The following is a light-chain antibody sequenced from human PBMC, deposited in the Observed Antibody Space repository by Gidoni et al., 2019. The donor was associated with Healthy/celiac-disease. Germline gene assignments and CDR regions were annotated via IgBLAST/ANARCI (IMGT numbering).Light chain of an antibody. Sequence: SYELTQPPSVSVAPGQTARITCAGDALPKQYAYWYQQKPGQAPALVIYKDSERPSGIPERFSGSSSGTTVTLTISGVQAADEADYYCQSADSSGTYPVFGGGTKLTVL. CDR1: ALPKQY. CDR2: KDS. J-gene: IGLJ3*02. CDR3: QSADSSGTYPV. V-gene: IGLV3-25*02.